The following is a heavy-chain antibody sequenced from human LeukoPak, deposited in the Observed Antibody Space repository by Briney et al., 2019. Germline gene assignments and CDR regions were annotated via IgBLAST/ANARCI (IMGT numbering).Heavy chain of an antibody. CDR2: ITSSSTTV. V-gene: IGHV3-48*01. J-gene: IGHJ4*02. CDR3: ATLYNSSPY. CDR1: GFTFSSYI. Sequence: GGSLRLSCAASGFTFSSYIMNWVRQAPGKGLEWVSYITSSSTTVDYADSVKGRFTISRDNAKNSLFLQMNSLRAEDTAVYYCATLYNSSPYWGQGTLVTVSS. D-gene: IGHD6-6*01.